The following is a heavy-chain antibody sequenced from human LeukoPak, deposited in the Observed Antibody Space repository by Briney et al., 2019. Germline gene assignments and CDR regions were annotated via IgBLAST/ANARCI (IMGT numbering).Heavy chain of an antibody. CDR3: ARDRGSSGWYSNLYYFDY. D-gene: IGHD6-19*01. CDR2: ISSSSSYT. Sequence: SGGSLRLSCTASGFTFGDYAMSWIRQAPGKGLEWVSYISSSSSYTNYADSVKGRFTISRDNAKNSLYLQMNSLRAEDTAVYYCARDRGSSGWYSNLYYFDYWGQGTLVTVSS. J-gene: IGHJ4*02. CDR1: GFTFGDYA. V-gene: IGHV3-11*05.